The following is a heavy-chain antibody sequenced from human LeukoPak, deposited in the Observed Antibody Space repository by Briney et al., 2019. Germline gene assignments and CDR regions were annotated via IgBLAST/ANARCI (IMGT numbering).Heavy chain of an antibody. CDR2: INSDGSST. D-gene: IGHD3-16*01. V-gene: IGHV3-74*01. CDR1: GFTFSSYW. J-gene: IGHJ5*02. Sequence: GGSLRLSCAPSGFTFSSYWWHWVRHAPGKGLVWVSRINSDGSSTSYADSVKGRFTISRDNAKNTLYLRMNSLRAEDTAVYYCAVEGWGSQFDPCLEGTLVTVSS. CDR3: AVEGWGSQFDP.